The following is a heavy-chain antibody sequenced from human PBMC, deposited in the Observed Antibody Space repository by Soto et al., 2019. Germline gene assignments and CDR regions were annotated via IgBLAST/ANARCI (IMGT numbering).Heavy chain of an antibody. CDR2: INLNSGGT. J-gene: IGHJ4*02. Sequence: QVQLEQSGAEVKKPGASVRVSCKASEYTFTAYYMDWVRQAPGQGLEWMGRINLNSGGTKYAQKFQGWVTVTRDTSSNTAYMEVSRLRSDDTAVYYCARGAATYYFDYWGQGTLVTVSS. CDR1: EYTFTAYY. CDR3: ARGAATYYFDY. V-gene: IGHV1-2*04. D-gene: IGHD2-15*01.